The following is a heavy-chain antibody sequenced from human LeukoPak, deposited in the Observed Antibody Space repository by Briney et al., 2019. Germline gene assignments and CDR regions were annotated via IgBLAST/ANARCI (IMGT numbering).Heavy chain of an antibody. D-gene: IGHD5-18*01. Sequence: SETLSLTCSVSGGSFDSKYWSWIRQPPGKGLEWIGEINHSGSTNYNPSLKSRVTISGDTSKNQCSLKLSSVTAADTAVYFCARVGYSYVINDWSRTGLGAYPTKYYYHMDVWGKGTTVTVSS. CDR1: GGSFDSKY. V-gene: IGHV4-34*01. J-gene: IGHJ6*03. CDR3: ARVGYSYVINDWSRTGLGAYPTKYYYHMDV. CDR2: INHSGST.